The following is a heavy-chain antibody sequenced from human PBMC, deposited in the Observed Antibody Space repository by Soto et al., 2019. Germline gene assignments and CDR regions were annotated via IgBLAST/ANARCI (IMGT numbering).Heavy chain of an antibody. CDR3: ARGGGSTKVDY. CDR2: TSNSGST. J-gene: IGHJ4*02. Sequence: QVQLQELGPGLVKPSQTLSLTCTVSGGSITSSGYYWSWIRQHPGEGLEWIGFTSNSGSTSYNPSLKSRVTISVDTSLNQFSLNLKSVTAADTAVYYCARGGGSTKVDYWGQGTLVTVSP. CDR1: GGSITSSGYY. D-gene: IGHD2-2*01. V-gene: IGHV4-31*03.